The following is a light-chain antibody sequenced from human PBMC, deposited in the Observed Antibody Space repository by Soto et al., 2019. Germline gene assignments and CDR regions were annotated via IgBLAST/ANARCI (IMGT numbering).Light chain of an antibody. CDR3: TSYAGSNNSV. J-gene: IGLJ1*01. Sequence: QSALTQPPSASGSPGQSVTISCTGTSSDVGGYNYVSWYQQHPGKAPKLMIYDVSKRPSGVPDRFSGSKSGNTASLTISGLQDEDEADYYCTSYAGSNNSVFGTGTKLTVL. CDR2: DVS. V-gene: IGLV2-8*01. CDR1: SSDVGGYNY.